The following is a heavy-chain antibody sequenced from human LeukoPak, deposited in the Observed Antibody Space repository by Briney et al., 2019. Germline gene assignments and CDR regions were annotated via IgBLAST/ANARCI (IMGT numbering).Heavy chain of an antibody. J-gene: IGHJ1*01. CDR1: GFTFSSYW. Sequence: GGSLRLSCAASGFTFSSYWMSWVRQAPGKGLEWVAHIKQDGSEKYYVDSVKGRFTISRDNAKNSLYLQMNSLRAEDTAAYYCAREVYCSSTSCYTGYFQHWGQGTLVTASS. D-gene: IGHD2-2*02. CDR2: IKQDGSEK. CDR3: AREVYCSSTSCYTGYFQH. V-gene: IGHV3-7*01.